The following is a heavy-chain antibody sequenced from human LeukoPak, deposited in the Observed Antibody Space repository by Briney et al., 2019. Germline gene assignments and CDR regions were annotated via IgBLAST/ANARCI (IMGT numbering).Heavy chain of an antibody. CDR3: AKVPGYSSGWYYFDY. D-gene: IGHD6-19*01. J-gene: IGHJ4*02. CDR2: ISYDGSNK. Sequence: GGSLRLSCAASGFTFSSYGMHWVRQAPGKGPEWVAVISYDGSNKYYADSVKGRFTISRDNSKNTLYLQMNSLRAEDTAVYYCAKVPGYSSGWYYFDYWGQGTLVTVSS. V-gene: IGHV3-30*18. CDR1: GFTFSSYG.